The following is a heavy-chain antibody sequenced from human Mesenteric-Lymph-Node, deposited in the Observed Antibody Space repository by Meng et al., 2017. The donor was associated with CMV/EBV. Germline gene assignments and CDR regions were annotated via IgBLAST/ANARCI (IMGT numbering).Heavy chain of an antibody. CDR2: ISSSSSYI. V-gene: IGHV3-21*01. D-gene: IGHD4-17*01. J-gene: IGHJ4*02. CDR1: GFTFSSYS. CDR3: ARDKSRGDTRDFDY. Sequence: GESLKISCAASGFTFSSYSMNWVRQAPGKGLEWVSSISSSSSYIYYADPVKGRFTISRDNAKNSLYLQMNSLRAEDTAVYYCARDKSRGDTRDFDYWGQGTLVTVSS.